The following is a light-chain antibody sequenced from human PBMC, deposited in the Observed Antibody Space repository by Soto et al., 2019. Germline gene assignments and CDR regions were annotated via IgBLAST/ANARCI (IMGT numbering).Light chain of an antibody. J-gene: IGLJ1*01. CDR3: SSYTSSSTLYV. CDR2: EVT. V-gene: IGLV2-14*01. Sequence: QSALTQPASVSGSPGQSITISCTATSSDVGSFNYVSWYQHHPGKAPKLMIYEVTSRPSGVSNRFSGSKSGNTASLTISGLRTEDEADYYCSSYTSSSTLYVFATGTKLTVL. CDR1: SSDVGSFNY.